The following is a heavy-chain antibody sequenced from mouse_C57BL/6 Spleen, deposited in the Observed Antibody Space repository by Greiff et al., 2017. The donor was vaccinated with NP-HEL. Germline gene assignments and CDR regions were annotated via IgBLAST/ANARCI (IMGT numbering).Heavy chain of an antibody. CDR1: GYTFTSYW. Sequence: VQLQQPGAELVKPGASVKMSCKASGYTFTSYWITWVKQRPGQGLEWIGDIYPGSGSTNYNEKFKSKATLTVDTSSSTAYMQLSSLTSEDSAVYYCARSSYYSNYGYFDYWGQGTTLTVSS. CDR2: IYPGSGST. V-gene: IGHV1-55*01. D-gene: IGHD2-5*01. J-gene: IGHJ2*01. CDR3: ARSSYYSNYGYFDY.